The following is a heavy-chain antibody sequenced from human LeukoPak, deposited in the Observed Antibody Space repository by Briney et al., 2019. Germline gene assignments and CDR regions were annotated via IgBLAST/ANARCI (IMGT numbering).Heavy chain of an antibody. CDR3: ASLSSGLDI. CDR1: GYTFTGYY. V-gene: IGHV1-2*06. D-gene: IGHD3-22*01. J-gene: IGHJ3*02. Sequence: ASVQVPCQASGYTFTGYYMHWVRQAPGQGLEWMERINPNSGGKNYAQKFQGRVTMNRETSISTAYMEQGRLRSDGTAVYYCASLSSGLDIWGQGTMVTVSS. CDR2: INPNSGGK.